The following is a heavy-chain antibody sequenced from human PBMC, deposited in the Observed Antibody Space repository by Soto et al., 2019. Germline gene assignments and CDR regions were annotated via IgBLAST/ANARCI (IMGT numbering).Heavy chain of an antibody. CDR2: IDPSDSYT. CDR3: ARPTSGTTPFDS. CDR1: GYSFTSYW. V-gene: IGHV5-10-1*01. D-gene: IGHD1-7*01. Sequence: GASLKISCKASGYSFTSYWITWVRQMPGKGLEWMGRIDPSDSYTKYSPSFQGHITISTDKSISTAYLQWRSLKASDTAMYYCARPTSGTTPFDSWGQGTQVTVSS. J-gene: IGHJ4*02.